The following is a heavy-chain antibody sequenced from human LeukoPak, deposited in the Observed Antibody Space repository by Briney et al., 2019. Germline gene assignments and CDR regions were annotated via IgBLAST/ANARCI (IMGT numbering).Heavy chain of an antibody. Sequence: SETLSLTCTVSGGSISSYYWSWIRQPPGEELEWIGYISYSGNTDSNPSLKSRVTISVDTSKNQFSLKLSSVTAADTAVYYCARHTTHGDYNPNDYWGQGTLVTVSS. D-gene: IGHD3-16*01. J-gene: IGHJ4*02. CDR3: ARHTTHGDYNPNDY. CDR2: ISYSGNT. V-gene: IGHV4-59*08. CDR1: GGSISSYY.